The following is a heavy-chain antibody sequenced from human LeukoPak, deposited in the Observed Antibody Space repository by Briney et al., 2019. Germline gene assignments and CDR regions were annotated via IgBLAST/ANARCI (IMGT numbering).Heavy chain of an antibody. CDR1: GGSISSYY. V-gene: IGHV4-59*08. CDR3: AKLIPGITMIAQEFDY. J-gene: IGHJ4*02. CDR2: IYYSGST. Sequence: SETLSLTCTVSGGSISSYYWSWIRQPPGKGLEWIGYIYYSGSTNYNPSLKSRVTISVDTFKNQFSLKLSSVTAADPAVYYCAKLIPGITMIAQEFDYWGQGTLVTVSS. D-gene: IGHD3-22*01.